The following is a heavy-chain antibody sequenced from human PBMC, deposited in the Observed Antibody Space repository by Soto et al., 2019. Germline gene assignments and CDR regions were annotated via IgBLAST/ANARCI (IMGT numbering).Heavy chain of an antibody. Sequence: YSMSWVRQTPGKGLEWVAALSRSGGATYYADSVRGRFTISRDASKDTLFLQMSNLRAEDTALYYCSKGEMSTIRNSFDPWGQGTLVTVSS. V-gene: IGHV3-23*01. CDR2: LSRSGGAT. D-gene: IGHD1-7*01. CDR3: SKGEMSTIRNSFDP. J-gene: IGHJ5*02. CDR1: YS.